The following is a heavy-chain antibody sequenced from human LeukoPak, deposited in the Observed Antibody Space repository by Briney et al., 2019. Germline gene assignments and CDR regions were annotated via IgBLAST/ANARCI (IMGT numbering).Heavy chain of an antibody. V-gene: IGHV3-21*01. CDR1: GGSINNINYY. Sequence: PSETLSLTCTVSGGSINNINYYWGWIRQAPGKGLEWVSSISSSSSYIYYADSVKGRFTISRDNAKNSLYLQMNSLRAEDTAVYYCARAGVRIAPYCSGGSCYFGYWGQGTLVTVSS. D-gene: IGHD2-15*01. CDR2: ISSSSSYI. J-gene: IGHJ4*02. CDR3: ARAGVRIAPYCSGGSCYFGY.